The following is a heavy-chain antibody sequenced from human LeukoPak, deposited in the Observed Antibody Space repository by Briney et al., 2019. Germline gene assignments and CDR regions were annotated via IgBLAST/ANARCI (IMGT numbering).Heavy chain of an antibody. Sequence: GGSLRLSCAASGFTFSSYWMHWVRQAPGKGLVWVSRINSDGSSTSYADSVKGRFTISRDNAKNTLYLQINSLRAEDTAVYYCARDVVVGDHGAFDIWGQGTMVTVSS. CDR2: INSDGSST. CDR1: GFTFSSYW. J-gene: IGHJ3*02. V-gene: IGHV3-74*01. CDR3: ARDVVVGDHGAFDI. D-gene: IGHD2-2*01.